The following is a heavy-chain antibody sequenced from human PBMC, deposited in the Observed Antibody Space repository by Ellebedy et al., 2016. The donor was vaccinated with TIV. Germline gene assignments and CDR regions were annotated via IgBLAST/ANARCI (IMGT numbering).Heavy chain of an antibody. V-gene: IGHV4-59*01. J-gene: IGHJ5*02. Sequence: SETLSLTXTVSGGSISSYYWSWIRQPPGKGLEWIGYIYYSGSTNYNPSLKSRVTISVDTSKNQFSLKLSSVTAADTAVYYCARTYSSGRYDWFDPWGQGTLVTVSS. CDR3: ARTYSSGRYDWFDP. CDR1: GGSISSYY. D-gene: IGHD6-19*01. CDR2: IYYSGST.